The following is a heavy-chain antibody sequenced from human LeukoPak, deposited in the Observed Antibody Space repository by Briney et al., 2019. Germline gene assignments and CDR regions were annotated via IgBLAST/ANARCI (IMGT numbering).Heavy chain of an antibody. J-gene: IGHJ5*02. Sequence: ASVKVSCKASGYTFTSYYMHWVRQAPGQGLEWMGIINPSGGSTSYAQKFQGRVTMTRDTSTSTVYMELSSLRSEDTAVYYCAGAVITMVRGVNLNWFDPWGQGTLVTVSS. D-gene: IGHD3-10*01. CDR1: GYTFTSYY. V-gene: IGHV1-46*01. CDR3: AGAVITMVRGVNLNWFDP. CDR2: INPSGGST.